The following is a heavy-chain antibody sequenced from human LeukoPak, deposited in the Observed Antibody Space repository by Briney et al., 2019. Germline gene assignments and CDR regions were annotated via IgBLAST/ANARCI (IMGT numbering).Heavy chain of an antibody. D-gene: IGHD3-16*01. CDR3: STALGGMPTPHP. Sequence: SVKVSCKASGGTFTNHSFSWVRQAPGQGLEWMGRVIPSFGTANYAQKFEGRVTITADKSTGTTYMELSSLRSEDTAVYFCSTALGGMPTPHPWGQGTLVTVSS. CDR2: VIPSFGTA. CDR1: GGTFTNHS. J-gene: IGHJ4*02. V-gene: IGHV1-69*06.